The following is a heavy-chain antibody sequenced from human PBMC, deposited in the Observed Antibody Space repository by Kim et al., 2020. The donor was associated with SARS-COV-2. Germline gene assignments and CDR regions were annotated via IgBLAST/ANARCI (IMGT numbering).Heavy chain of an antibody. CDR3: AKSRNYYDSSGYPYLAARLDY. Sequence: GGSLRLSCAASGFTFSSYGMHWVRQAPGKGLEWVAVISYDGSNKYYADSVKGRFTISRDNSKNTLYLQMNSLRAEDTAVYYCAKSRNYYDSSGYPYLAARLDYWGQGTLVTVSS. CDR2: ISYDGSNK. V-gene: IGHV3-30*18. D-gene: IGHD3-22*01. CDR1: GFTFSSYG. J-gene: IGHJ4*02.